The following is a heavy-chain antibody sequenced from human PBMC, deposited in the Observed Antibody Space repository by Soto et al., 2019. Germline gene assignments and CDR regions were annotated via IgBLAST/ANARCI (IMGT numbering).Heavy chain of an antibody. D-gene: IGHD2-2*01. J-gene: IGHJ4*02. CDR3: VRDMPVWRLDS. V-gene: IGHV3-74*03. CDR1: GLTFRSYW. Sequence: EVQLVESGGGLVQPGESLRLSCAASGLTFRSYWMHWVRQAPGKGLVWVSRINTDGSVAMYVDSVKGRFTISRDNAKNTLDLHMNSLSAEDTAGYYCVRDMPVWRLDSWGKGTLVTVSS. CDR2: INTDGSVA.